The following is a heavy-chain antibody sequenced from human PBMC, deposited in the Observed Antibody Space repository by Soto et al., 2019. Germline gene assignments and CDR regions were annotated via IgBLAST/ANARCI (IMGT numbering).Heavy chain of an antibody. Sequence: PSETLSLTCTVSGDSISSTNYYWGWIRQPPGEGLEWIGNIYYSGSTNYNPSLKSRVTISVDTSKNQFSLKLSSVTAADTAVYYCARDRSGWYEGYFDYWGQGTLVTVSS. CDR2: IYYSGST. CDR1: GDSISSTNYY. D-gene: IGHD6-19*01. J-gene: IGHJ4*02. CDR3: ARDRSGWYEGYFDY. V-gene: IGHV4-39*07.